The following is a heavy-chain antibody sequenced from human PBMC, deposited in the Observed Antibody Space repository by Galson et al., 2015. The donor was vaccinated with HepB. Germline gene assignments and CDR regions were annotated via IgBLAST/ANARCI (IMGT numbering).Heavy chain of an antibody. CDR3: VRGNVDYSNYVGYYYYYMDV. CDR1: GGTFSSYA. J-gene: IGHJ6*03. CDR2: IIPIFGTA. Sequence: SVKVSCKASGGTFSSYAISWVRQAPGQGLEWMGGIIPIFGTANYAQKFQGRVTITADESTSTAYMELSSLRSEDTAVYYCVRGNVDYSNYVGYYYYYMDVWGKGTTVTVSS. D-gene: IGHD4-11*01. V-gene: IGHV1-69*13.